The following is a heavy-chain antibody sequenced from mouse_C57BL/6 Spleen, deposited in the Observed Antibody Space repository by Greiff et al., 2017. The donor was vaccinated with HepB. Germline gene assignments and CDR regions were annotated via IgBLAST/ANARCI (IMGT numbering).Heavy chain of an antibody. CDR1: GYTFTSYW. V-gene: IGHV1-61*01. Sequence: QVQLQQPGAELVRPGSSVKLSCKASGYTFTSYWMDWVKQRPGQGLEWIGNIYPSDSETHYNQKFKDKATLTVDKSSSTAYMQLSSLTSEDSAVYYCATYYSNYSAMDGWGQGTSVTVSS. D-gene: IGHD2-5*01. J-gene: IGHJ4*01. CDR3: ATYYSNYSAMDG. CDR2: IYPSDSET.